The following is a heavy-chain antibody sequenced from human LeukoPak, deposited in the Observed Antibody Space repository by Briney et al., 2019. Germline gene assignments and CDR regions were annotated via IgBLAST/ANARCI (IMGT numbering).Heavy chain of an antibody. V-gene: IGHV3-9*01. CDR3: AKDGYGFDY. CDR1: GFTFDDYA. CDR2: ISWNSGSI. J-gene: IGHJ4*02. D-gene: IGHD5-18*01. Sequence: GGSLRLSCAASGFTFDDYAMHWVRQAPGKGLEWVSGISWNSGSIGYADSVKGRFTISRDNAKNSLYLQMNSLRAEDTALYYCAKDGYGFDYWGQGTLVTVSS.